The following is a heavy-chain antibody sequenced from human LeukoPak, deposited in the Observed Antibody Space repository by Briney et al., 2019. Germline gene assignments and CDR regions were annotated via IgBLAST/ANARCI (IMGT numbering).Heavy chain of an antibody. V-gene: IGHV3-21*01. CDR3: AKAGRDSHFDY. D-gene: IGHD3/OR15-3a*01. CDR1: EFTFSSYS. CDR2: ISSTSSYI. J-gene: IGHJ4*02. Sequence: GGSLRLSCAASEFTFSSYSMNWVRQAPGKGLEGVSSISSTSSYIYYADSVKGRFTVSRDNAKNSLYLQMNSLRAEDTAVYYCAKAGRDSHFDYWGQGTLVTVSS.